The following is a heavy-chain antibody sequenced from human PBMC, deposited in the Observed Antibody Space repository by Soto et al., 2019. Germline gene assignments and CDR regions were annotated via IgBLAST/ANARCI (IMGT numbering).Heavy chain of an antibody. J-gene: IGHJ4*02. V-gene: IGHV3-74*01. Sequence: EVQLVESGGGLVQPGGSLTLSCAASGFTFNSFWMHWVRQTPGKGLVWVSRVNSDGHETVYGDSVKGRFTLSRDNAKNTVFLQMSSLRAEDTAVYYCTRGRENDSYFDYWGQGIVVTVSS. CDR3: TRGRENDSYFDY. CDR1: GFTFNSFW. CDR2: VNSDGHET. D-gene: IGHD3-22*01.